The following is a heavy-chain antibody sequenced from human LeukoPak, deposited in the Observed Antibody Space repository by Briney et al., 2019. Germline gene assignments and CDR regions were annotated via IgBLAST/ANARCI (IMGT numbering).Heavy chain of an antibody. D-gene: IGHD6-13*01. CDR2: ISSSSSYI. CDR3: ARSGRRYSSSMCYFDY. J-gene: IGHJ4*02. Sequence: GGSLRLSCSASGFTFSSYAMHWVRQAPGRGLEWVSSISSSSSYIYYADSVKGRFTISRDNAKNSLYLQMNSLRAEDTAVYYCARSGRRYSSSMCYFDYWGQGTLVTVSS. CDR1: GFTFSSYA. V-gene: IGHV3-21*01.